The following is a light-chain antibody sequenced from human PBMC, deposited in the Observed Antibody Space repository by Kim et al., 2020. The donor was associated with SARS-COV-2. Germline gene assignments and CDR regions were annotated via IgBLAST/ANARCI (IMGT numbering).Light chain of an antibody. J-gene: IGKJ1*01. CDR1: QAISTY. V-gene: IGKV1-8*01. Sequence: AIRITQSPSSLSASTGDRVTITCRASQAISTYLAWYQQKPGKAPKLLIYAASTLQSGVPSRFSGSGSGTDFTLTINCLQSEDFATYYCQQYYTYPRTFGQGTKV. CDR3: QQYYTYPRT. CDR2: AAS.